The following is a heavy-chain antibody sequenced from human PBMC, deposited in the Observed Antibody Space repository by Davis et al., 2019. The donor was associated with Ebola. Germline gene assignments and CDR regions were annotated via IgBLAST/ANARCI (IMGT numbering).Heavy chain of an antibody. CDR1: GFTFSSYS. D-gene: IGHD2-15*01. CDR2: ISSSSSYI. Sequence: GESLKISCAASGFTFSSYSMNWVRQAPGKGLEWVSSISSSSSYIYYAESVKGRFTISRDNAKKSLYLQMNSLRAEDTAVYYCARLYCSGGSCYDFPDYWGQGTLVTVSS. J-gene: IGHJ4*02. CDR3: ARLYCSGGSCYDFPDY. V-gene: IGHV3-21*01.